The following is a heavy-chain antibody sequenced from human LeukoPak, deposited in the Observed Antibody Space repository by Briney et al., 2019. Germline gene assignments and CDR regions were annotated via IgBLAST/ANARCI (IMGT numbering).Heavy chain of an antibody. Sequence: GGSLRLSCVASGFIFSGYAIHWVRQAPGKGLEWVALISYNGGRKEYADSVKGRFTIDRDNSKNTVFLQMNSLRPDDTAIYFCARQEARNYYYEGLDYWGQGNLVTVSS. CDR2: ISYNGGRK. CDR1: GFIFSGYA. CDR3: ARQEARNYYYEGLDY. D-gene: IGHD3-22*01. V-gene: IGHV3-30*04. J-gene: IGHJ4*02.